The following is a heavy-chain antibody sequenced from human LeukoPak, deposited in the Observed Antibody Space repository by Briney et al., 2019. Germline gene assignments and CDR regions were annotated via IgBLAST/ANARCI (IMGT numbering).Heavy chain of an antibody. CDR1: GFTVSSNY. J-gene: IGHJ6*02. D-gene: IGHD4-11*01. CDR3: ARDSPLQSPGGVDYYYGMDV. V-gene: IGHV3-66*01. CDR2: IYNGGST. Sequence: GGSLRLSCAASGFTVSSNYMSWVRQAPGKGLEWVSVIYNGGSTYYADSVKGRFTISRDNSKNTLYLQMNSLRAEDTAVYYCARDSPLQSPGGVDYYYGMDVWGQGTTVTVSS.